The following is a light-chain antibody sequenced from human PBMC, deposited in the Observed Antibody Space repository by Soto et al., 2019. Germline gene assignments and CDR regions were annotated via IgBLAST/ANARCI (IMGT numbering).Light chain of an antibody. CDR1: QGIRNF. J-gene: IGKJ3*01. V-gene: IGKV1-27*01. CDR2: AAS. Sequence: DIQMTQSPTSLSASVGDRVTITCRASQGIRNFVAWYQQKPGKAPKLLIYAASTSQSGVPSRISGSGSGTDFTLTINSLQPEDVATYACQKYSSVPVFGPGTKVEIK. CDR3: QKYSSVPV.